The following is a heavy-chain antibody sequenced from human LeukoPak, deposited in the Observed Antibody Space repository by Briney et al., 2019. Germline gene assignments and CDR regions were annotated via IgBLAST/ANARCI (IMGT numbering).Heavy chain of an antibody. D-gene: IGHD1-26*01. CDR2: VYHSGST. Sequence: SETLSLTCIVSGASVGSSYWSWIRQPPGKGLEWIGYVYHSGSTNYNPSLTNRITISADTSRNQFSLKLRSVTTADTAVYYCANSFAWDSEYFQSWGQGTLVTVSS. CDR1: GASVGSSY. V-gene: IGHV4-59*02. J-gene: IGHJ1*01. CDR3: ANSFAWDSEYFQS.